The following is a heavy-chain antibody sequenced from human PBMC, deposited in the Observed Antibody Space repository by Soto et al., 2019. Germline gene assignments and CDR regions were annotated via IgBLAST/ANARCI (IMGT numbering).Heavy chain of an antibody. CDR3: AKCLGSTSCYFYGMDV. V-gene: IGHV3-23*01. J-gene: IGHJ6*02. CDR1: GFTFSSYA. Sequence: GGSLRLSCAASGFTFSSYAMSWVRQAPGKGLEWVSAISGSGGSTYYADSVKGRFTISRDNSKNTLYLQMNSLRAEDTAVYYCAKCLGSTSCYFYGMDVWGQGTTVTVSS. CDR2: ISGSGGST. D-gene: IGHD2-2*01.